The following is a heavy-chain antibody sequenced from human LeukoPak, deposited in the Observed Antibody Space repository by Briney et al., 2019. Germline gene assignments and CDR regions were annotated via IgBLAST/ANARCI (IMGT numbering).Heavy chain of an antibody. Sequence: ASVKVSCKASGGTFSSYAISWVRQAPGQGLEWMGGIIPIFGTANYAQKFQGRVTITTDESTSTAYMELSSLRSEDTAVYYCARDFRSYNWFDPWGQGTLVTVSS. D-gene: IGHD6-6*01. J-gene: IGHJ5*02. CDR2: IIPIFGTA. CDR3: ARDFRSYNWFDP. V-gene: IGHV1-69*05. CDR1: GGTFSSYA.